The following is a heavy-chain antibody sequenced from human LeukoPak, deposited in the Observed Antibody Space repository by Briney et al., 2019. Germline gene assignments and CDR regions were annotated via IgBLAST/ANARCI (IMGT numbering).Heavy chain of an antibody. CDR2: IKQDGSEK. CDR1: GFTFSSYW. CDR3: ARDPFDSIAARYFDY. J-gene: IGHJ4*02. Sequence: GGSLRLSCAASGFTFSSYWMSWVRQAPGKGLEWVANIKQDGSEKYYVDSVKGRFTISRDNAKNSLYLQMNSLRAEDTAVYYCARDPFDSIAARYFDYWGQGTLVTVSS. D-gene: IGHD6-6*01. V-gene: IGHV3-7*01.